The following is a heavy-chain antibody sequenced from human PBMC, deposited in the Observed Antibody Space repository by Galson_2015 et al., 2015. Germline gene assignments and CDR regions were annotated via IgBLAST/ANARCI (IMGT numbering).Heavy chain of an antibody. J-gene: IGHJ4*02. CDR1: GGTFSSYA. D-gene: IGHD3-9*01. CDR2: IIPIFGTA. Sequence: SVKVSCKASGGTFSSYAISWVRQAPGQGLEWMGGIIPIFGTANYAQKFQGRVTITADESTSTAYMELSSLRSEDTAVYYCARGESNYDILTGSDQTKTNEYFDYWGQGTLVTASS. CDR3: ARGESNYDILTGSDQTKTNEYFDY. V-gene: IGHV1-69*13.